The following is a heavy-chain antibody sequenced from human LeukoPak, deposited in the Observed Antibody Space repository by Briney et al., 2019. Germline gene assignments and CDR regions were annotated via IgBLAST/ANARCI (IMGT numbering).Heavy chain of an antibody. D-gene: IGHD5-18*01. CDR3: TTDPDTAMASNWFDP. CDR1: GFTFSNAW. J-gene: IGHJ5*02. V-gene: IGHV3-15*01. Sequence: GGSLRLSCAASGFTFSNAWMSWVRQAPGKGLEWVGRIKSKTDGGTTDHAAPVKGRFTISRDDSKNTLYLQMNSLKTEDTAVYYCTTDPDTAMASNWFDPWGQGTLVTVSS. CDR2: IKSKTDGGTT.